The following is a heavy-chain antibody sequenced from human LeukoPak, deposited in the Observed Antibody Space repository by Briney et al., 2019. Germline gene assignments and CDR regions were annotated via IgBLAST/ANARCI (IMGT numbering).Heavy chain of an antibody. Sequence: GGSLRLSCAASGFTFSSYAMSWVRQAPGKGLEWVSAISGSGGSTYYADSVKGLFTISRDNSKNTLYLQMNSLRAEDTAVYYCANIPDYGDYYYWGQGTLVTVSS. D-gene: IGHD4-17*01. CDR2: ISGSGGST. CDR1: GFTFSSYA. V-gene: IGHV3-23*01. CDR3: ANIPDYGDYYY. J-gene: IGHJ4*02.